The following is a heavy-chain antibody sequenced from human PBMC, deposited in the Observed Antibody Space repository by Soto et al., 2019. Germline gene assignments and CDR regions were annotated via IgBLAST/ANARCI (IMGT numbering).Heavy chain of an antibody. CDR1: GYTFTSYA. CDR2: INAGNGNT. CDR3: ARAVYYGSGSYYNVDYYYYMDV. D-gene: IGHD3-10*01. Sequence: ASVKVSCKASGYTFTSYAMHWVRQAPGQRLEWMGWINAGNGNTKYSQKFQGRVTITRDTSASTAYMELSSLRSEDTAVYYCARAVYYGSGSYYNVDYYYYMDVWGKGTTVTVSS. J-gene: IGHJ6*03. V-gene: IGHV1-3*01.